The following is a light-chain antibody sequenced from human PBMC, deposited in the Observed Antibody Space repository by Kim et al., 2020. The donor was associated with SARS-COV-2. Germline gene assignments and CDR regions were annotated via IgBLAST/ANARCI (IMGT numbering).Light chain of an antibody. CDR2: GAS. CDR3: QQYNNWPPWT. V-gene: IGKV3-15*01. Sequence: EIVMTQSPATLSVSPGERATLSCRASQSVTTKVAWYQQKPGQAPRLLIYGASTRATGIPARFSGSGSGTEFTLAISSLQSEDSGVYFCQQYNNWPPWTFGQGTKVDIK. CDR1: QSVTTK. J-gene: IGKJ1*01.